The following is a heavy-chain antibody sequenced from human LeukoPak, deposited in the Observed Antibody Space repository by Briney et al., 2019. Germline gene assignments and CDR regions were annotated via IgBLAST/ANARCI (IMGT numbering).Heavy chain of an antibody. V-gene: IGHV1-2*02. Sequence: GASVKVPCKASGYTFTGYYMHWVRQAPGQGLEWMGWINPNSGGTNYAQKFQGRVTMTRDTSISTAYMELSRLRSDDTAVYYCARDLVGATRAFDYWGQGTLVTVSS. CDR1: GYTFTGYY. CDR2: INPNSGGT. D-gene: IGHD1-26*01. J-gene: IGHJ4*02. CDR3: ARDLVGATRAFDY.